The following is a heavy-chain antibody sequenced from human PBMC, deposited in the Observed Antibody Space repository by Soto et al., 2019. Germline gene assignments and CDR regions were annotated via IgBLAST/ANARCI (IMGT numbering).Heavy chain of an antibody. CDR1: GGTFSSYA. CDR3: ARDGPYSSSWYSSSSDYYYGMDV. D-gene: IGHD6-13*01. CDR2: IIPIFGTA. J-gene: IGHJ6*02. V-gene: IGHV1-69*06. Sequence: QVQLVQSGAEVKKPGSSVKVSCKASGGTFSSYAISWVRQAPGQGLEWMGGIIPIFGTANYAQKFQGRVTITADKSTSTAYMELSSLRSEDTAVYYCARDGPYSSSWYSSSSDYYYGMDVWGQGTTVTVSS.